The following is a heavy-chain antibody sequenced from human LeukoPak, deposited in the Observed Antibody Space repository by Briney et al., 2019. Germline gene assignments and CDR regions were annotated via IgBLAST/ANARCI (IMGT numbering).Heavy chain of an antibody. Sequence: SVKVSCKASGYTVPGNHIHWVRQAPGQGLEWMGGIIPTFGTANYAQKFQGRVTITADESTSTAYMELSSLRSGDTAVYYCARPIPGRVYRDIVVVPAAMSHYYYGMDVWGRGTTVTVSS. V-gene: IGHV1-69*13. CDR2: IIPTFGTA. D-gene: IGHD2-2*01. CDR3: ARPIPGRVYRDIVVVPAAMSHYYYGMDV. J-gene: IGHJ6*02. CDR1: GYTVPGNH.